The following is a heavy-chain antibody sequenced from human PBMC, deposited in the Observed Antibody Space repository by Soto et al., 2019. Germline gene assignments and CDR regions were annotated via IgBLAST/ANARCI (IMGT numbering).Heavy chain of an antibody. Sequence: PVGSLRLSCAAPGVTFSGYWMHWVRKAPGKGLEWVSRIKSDGRGTTYADSVKGRFSISRDNAKNTVYLQMDSLRVEDTAVYYCGRNAIFVRGVPDEYWGQGTPVTVSS. CDR3: GRNAIFVRGVPDEY. CDR1: GVTFSGYW. CDR2: IKSDGRGT. J-gene: IGHJ4*02. V-gene: IGHV3-74*03. D-gene: IGHD3-10*02.